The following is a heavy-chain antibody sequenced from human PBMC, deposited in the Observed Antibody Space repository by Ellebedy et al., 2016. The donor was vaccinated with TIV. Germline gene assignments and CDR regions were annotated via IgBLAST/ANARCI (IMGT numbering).Heavy chain of an antibody. D-gene: IGHD2-2*01. CDR1: GYTFTNYG. CDR3: ARVSDSSISCHQIDP. V-gene: IGHV1-18*04. J-gene: IGHJ5*02. Sequence: AASVKVSCKASGYTFTNYGISWVRQAPGQGLEWMGWITPYNGNTNYAQNLQGRVTLTTDTSTSTAYMELRSLTSDDTAMYYWARVSDSSISCHQIDPWGLGTLVTVSS. CDR2: ITPYNGNT.